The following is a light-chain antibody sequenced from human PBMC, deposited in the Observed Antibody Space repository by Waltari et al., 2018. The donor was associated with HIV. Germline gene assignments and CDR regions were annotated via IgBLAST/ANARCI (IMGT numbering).Light chain of an antibody. Sequence: DIVMTQSPATLSVSPGERANLSCRASQSINTALAWYQQKPGQAPRLLIYDVSTRATGVPTRFSGGGSGTEFTLTISSLQSEDFGVYYCQQYKQLPPYIFGQGTKLEI. CDR1: QSINTA. J-gene: IGKJ2*01. CDR2: DVS. CDR3: QQYKQLPPYI. V-gene: IGKV3-15*01.